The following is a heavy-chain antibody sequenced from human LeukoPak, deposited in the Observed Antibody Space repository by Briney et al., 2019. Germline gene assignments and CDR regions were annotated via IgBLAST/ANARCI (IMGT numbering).Heavy chain of an antibody. V-gene: IGHV1-46*01. CDR1: GYTFTSYY. J-gene: IGHJ4*02. D-gene: IGHD3/OR15-3a*01. CDR2: INPSGGTT. CDR3: AKGGTWTIYYFDY. Sequence: RASVKVSCKASGYTFTSYYIHWVRQAPGQGLEWMGIINPSGGTTSYAQKFQGRVTMTRDTSTTTVYMELSSLRSEDTAVYYCAKGGTWTIYYFDYWGQGTLVTVSS.